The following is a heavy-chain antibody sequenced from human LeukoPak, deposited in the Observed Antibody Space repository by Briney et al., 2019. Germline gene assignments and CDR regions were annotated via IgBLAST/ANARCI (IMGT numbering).Heavy chain of an antibody. J-gene: IGHJ5*02. D-gene: IGHD6-19*01. V-gene: IGHV3-74*01. CDR1: GFTFSNYW. Sequence: SGGSLRLSCAASGFTFSNYWMHWVRQAPGKGLVWVSRINSDARSTSCADSVKGRFTISRDNAKNTLYLQMNSLRAEDTAVYYCARGTDTGYSSDSWGQGTLVTVSS. CDR2: INSDARST. CDR3: ARGTDTGYSSDS.